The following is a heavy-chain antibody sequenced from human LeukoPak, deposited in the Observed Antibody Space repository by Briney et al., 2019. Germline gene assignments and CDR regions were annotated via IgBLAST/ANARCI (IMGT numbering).Heavy chain of an antibody. V-gene: IGHV1-18*01. Sequence: ASVKVSCKASGYTFTSYDINWVRQVTGQGLEWMGWISAYNGNTNYAQKLQGRVTMTTDTSTSTAYMELRSLRSDDTAVYYCARPLRITGTTDFDYWGQGTLVTVSS. CDR1: GYTFTSYD. J-gene: IGHJ4*02. D-gene: IGHD1-20*01. CDR3: ARPLRITGTTDFDY. CDR2: ISAYNGNT.